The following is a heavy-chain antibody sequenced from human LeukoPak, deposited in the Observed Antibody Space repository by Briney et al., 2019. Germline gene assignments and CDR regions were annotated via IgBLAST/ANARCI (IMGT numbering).Heavy chain of an antibody. J-gene: IGHJ4*02. V-gene: IGHV5-51*01. D-gene: IGHD1-26*01. CDR2: IHPDDSET. CDR3: ARRYFGGSYGHFDY. Sequence: GESLKISCKGSGYSFTSYWIGWVRQMPGKGLEWMGVIHPDDSETRYSPSFQGQVTFSADKSINTAYLQWSSLKASDTAMYYCARRYFGGSYGHFDYWGQGTLVTVSS. CDR1: GYSFTSYW.